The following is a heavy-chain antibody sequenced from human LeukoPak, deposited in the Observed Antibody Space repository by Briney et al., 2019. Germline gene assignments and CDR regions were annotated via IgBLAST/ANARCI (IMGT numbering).Heavy chain of an antibody. CDR1: GVSISSSSYY. D-gene: IGHD2-21*01. J-gene: IGHJ2*01. Sequence: PSETLSLTCTVSGVSISSSSYYWGWIRQPPGKGLEWIGYIYYSGSTNYNPSLKSRVTISVDTSKNQFSLKLSSVTAADTAVYYCARVFPVYFDLWGRGTLVTVSS. V-gene: IGHV4-61*05. CDR2: IYYSGST. CDR3: ARVFPVYFDL.